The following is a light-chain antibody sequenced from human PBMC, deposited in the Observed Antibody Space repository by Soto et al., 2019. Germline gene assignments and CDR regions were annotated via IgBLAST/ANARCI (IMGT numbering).Light chain of an antibody. Sequence: QSVLTQPASVSGSPGQSTTISCTGTSSDVGAYNYVSWYQQYPDKAPKLMIYDVSTRPSGVSNRFSGSKSGNTASLTISGLQAEDEADYYCSSYTRSPGYGFGPGTKVTVL. CDR2: DVS. CDR3: SSYTRSPGYG. CDR1: SSDVGAYNY. J-gene: IGLJ1*01. V-gene: IGLV2-14*03.